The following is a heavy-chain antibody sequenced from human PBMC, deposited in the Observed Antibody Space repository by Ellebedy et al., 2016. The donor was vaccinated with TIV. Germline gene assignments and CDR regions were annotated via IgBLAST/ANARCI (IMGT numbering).Heavy chain of an antibody. CDR2: LNPVNGDT. CDR1: GYTLTSYR. D-gene: IGHD1-1*01. CDR3: SRNWNGVDY. J-gene: IGHJ4*02. V-gene: IGHV1-3*01. Sequence: AASVKVSCKASGYTLTSYRMHWLRQAPGHRFEWMGWLNPVNGDTRYSQNFQGRVTITRDTSASTVYMDLNSLRSEDTAVYYCSRNWNGVDYWGQGTLVTVSS.